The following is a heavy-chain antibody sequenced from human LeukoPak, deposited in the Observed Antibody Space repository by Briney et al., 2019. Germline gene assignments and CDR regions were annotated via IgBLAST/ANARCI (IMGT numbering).Heavy chain of an antibody. CDR3: ARGRRSGRLTMVRGVGNWFDP. Sequence: PSETLSLTCTVSGDSISSSNCYWSWIRQPPGKGLEWIGEINHSGSTNYNPSLKSRVTISVDTSKNQFSLKLSSVTAADTAVYYCARGRRSGRLTMVRGVGNWFDPWGQGTLVTVSS. J-gene: IGHJ5*02. CDR1: GDSISSSNCY. D-gene: IGHD3-10*01. CDR2: INHSGST. V-gene: IGHV4-39*07.